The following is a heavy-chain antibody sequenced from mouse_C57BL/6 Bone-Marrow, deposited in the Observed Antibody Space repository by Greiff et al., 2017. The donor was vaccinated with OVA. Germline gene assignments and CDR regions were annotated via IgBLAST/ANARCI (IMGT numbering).Heavy chain of an antibody. V-gene: IGHV14-4*01. Sequence: EVKLMESGAELVRPGASVMLSCTASGFNIKDDYMHWVKQRPEQGLEWIGWIDPENGDTEYASKFQGKATITADTSSNTAYLQLSSLTSEDTAVYYCTSYGNFDYWGQGTTLTVSS. CDR2: IDPENGDT. D-gene: IGHD2-1*01. CDR1: GFNIKDDY. J-gene: IGHJ2*01. CDR3: TSYGNFDY.